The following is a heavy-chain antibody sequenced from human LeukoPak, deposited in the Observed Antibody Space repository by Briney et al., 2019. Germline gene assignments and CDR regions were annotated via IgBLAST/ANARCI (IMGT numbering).Heavy chain of an antibody. CDR3: ARDNTGYSRSPHRYYFDY. Sequence: SETLSLTCTVSGGSISSYYWSWIRQPAGKGLEWIGRIYTSGSTNYNPSLKSRVTMSVDTSKNQFSLKLSSATAADTAVYYCARDNTGYSRSPHRYYFDYWGQGTLVTVSS. J-gene: IGHJ4*02. D-gene: IGHD6-13*01. V-gene: IGHV4-4*07. CDR1: GGSISSYY. CDR2: IYTSGST.